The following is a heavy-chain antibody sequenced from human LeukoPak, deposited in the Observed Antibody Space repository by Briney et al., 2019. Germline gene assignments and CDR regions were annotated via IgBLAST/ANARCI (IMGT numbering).Heavy chain of an antibody. CDR1: GFTFSNYA. J-gene: IGHJ3*02. CDR3: ARGLNWNYQNAFDI. V-gene: IGHV3-30-3*01. Sequence: GRSLRLSCAASGFTFSNYAMHWVRQAPGKGLEWVAVISYDGSNKYYADSVKGRFTISRDNSKNTLYLQMNSLRAEDTAVYYCARGLNWNYQNAFDIWGQGTMVTVSS. CDR2: ISYDGSNK. D-gene: IGHD1-7*01.